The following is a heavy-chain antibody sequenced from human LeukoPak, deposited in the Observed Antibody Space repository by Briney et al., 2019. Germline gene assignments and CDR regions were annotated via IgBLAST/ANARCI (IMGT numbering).Heavy chain of an antibody. V-gene: IGHV4-39*01. CDR1: GVSISSGTYY. CDR2: IHYSGST. CDR3: ARHDRSGYDSRGLFDY. D-gene: IGHD5-12*01. J-gene: IGHJ4*02. Sequence: SETLSLTCTVSGVSISSGTYYWGWIRQPPGKGLEYIGSIHYSGSTYYNLSLKSRVTISVDTSKNQFSLKLSSVTAADTAVYYCARHDRSGYDSRGLFDYRGQGTLVTVSS.